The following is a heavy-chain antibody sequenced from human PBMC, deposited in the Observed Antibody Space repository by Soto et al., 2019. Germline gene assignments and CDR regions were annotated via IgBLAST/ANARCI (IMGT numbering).Heavy chain of an antibody. J-gene: IGHJ4*02. CDR3: AARAHYYDSSGPGDY. CDR1: GLTFTSSA. Sequence: GASVKVSCKASGLTFTSSAVQWVRQARGQRLEWIGWIVVGSGNTNYAQKFQERVTITRDMSTSTAYMELSSLRSEDTAVYYCAARAHYYDSSGPGDYWGQGTLVTVSS. D-gene: IGHD3-22*01. V-gene: IGHV1-58*01. CDR2: IVVGSGNT.